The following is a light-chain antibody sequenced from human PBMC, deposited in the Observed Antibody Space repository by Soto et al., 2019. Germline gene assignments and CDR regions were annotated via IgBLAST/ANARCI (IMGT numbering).Light chain of an antibody. CDR1: QSVASF. Sequence: IVLTHSPVSLSLSPGERATLAWRASQSVASFLAWYHQKPGQPPSLLIYDASNRATGIPARFGGSGAGTDFTLTINSREPEYFAFSYCQQRVSGPWTFGPGPNV. V-gene: IGKV3-11*01. CDR3: QQRVSGPWT. J-gene: IGKJ1*01. CDR2: DAS.